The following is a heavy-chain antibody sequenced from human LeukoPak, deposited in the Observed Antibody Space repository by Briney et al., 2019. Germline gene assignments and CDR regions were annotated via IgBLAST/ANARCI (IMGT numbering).Heavy chain of an antibody. J-gene: IGHJ6*03. D-gene: IGHD2/OR15-2a*01. V-gene: IGHV4-4*02. CDR1: GGSISSSVW. CDR3: ARAAKGSNYYYYYMDV. Sequence: SETLSLTCDVSGGSISSSVWWTWVRQSPGKGLEWIGEINYSGTINFNPSLKRRVSISVDTSKNQISLILNSVTAADTGLYYCARAAKGSNYYYYYMDVWGKGTTVTVSS. CDR2: INYSGTI.